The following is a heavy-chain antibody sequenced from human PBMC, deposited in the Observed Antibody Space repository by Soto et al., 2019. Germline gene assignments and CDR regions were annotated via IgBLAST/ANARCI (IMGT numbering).Heavy chain of an antibody. CDR1: GFTFSNYW. J-gene: IGHJ6*02. Sequence: PGGSLRLSCAASGFTFSNYWMSWVRQAPGKGLEWVANIKEAGSEKYYVDSVKGRFTISRDNAKNSLYLQMNSLRAEDTAVYYCAITMFWGAISDYYYGIDVWGQGTTVTVSS. V-gene: IGHV3-7*02. CDR3: AITMFWGAISDYYYGIDV. D-gene: IGHD3-10*01. CDR2: IKEAGSEK.